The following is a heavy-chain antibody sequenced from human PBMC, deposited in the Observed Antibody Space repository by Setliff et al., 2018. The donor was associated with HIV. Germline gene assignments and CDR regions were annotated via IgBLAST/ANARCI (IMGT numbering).Heavy chain of an antibody. CDR1: GASITSKNYY. D-gene: IGHD6-13*01. CDR2: IYYGVIGTT. Sequence: SETLSLTCTVSGASITSKNYYWGWIRQPPEKGLEWIGTIYYGVIGTTSYNSSLKSRVTISVDTSKSQISLRLTSVTAADTAMYYCARVPIGAAGASDWGQGTLVTVSS. CDR3: ARVPIGAAGASD. V-gene: IGHV4-39*07. J-gene: IGHJ4*02.